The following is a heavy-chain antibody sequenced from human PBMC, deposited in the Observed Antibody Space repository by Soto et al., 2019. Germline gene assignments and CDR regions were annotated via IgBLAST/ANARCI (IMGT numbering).Heavy chain of an antibody. V-gene: IGHV4-34*01. Sequence: QVQLQQWGAGLLKPSETLSLTCAVYGGSFSGYYWSWIRQPPGKGLEWIGEINHSGSTNYNPSLKSRFTIAVDTSKKQFSRKLSSVPAADTAVYYCARGRRGSGYYYGMDVWGQGTTVTVSS. CDR2: INHSGST. J-gene: IGHJ6*02. D-gene: IGHD3-16*01. CDR1: GGSFSGYY. CDR3: ARGRRGSGYYYGMDV.